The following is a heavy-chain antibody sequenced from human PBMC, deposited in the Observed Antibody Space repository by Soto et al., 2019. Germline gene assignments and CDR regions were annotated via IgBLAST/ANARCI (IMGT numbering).Heavy chain of an antibody. CDR1: GFTIRECS. CDR2: ITIRTGNV. CDR3: VRDRDLYRDMFHADL. Sequence: GSLRLSCEASGFTIRECSMNWVRQAPGKGLEWLAYITIRTGNVLYADSVRGRFTISADNAENSVILQMNSLRDEDSAVYFCVRDRDLYRDMFHADLWGQGT. V-gene: IGHV3-48*02. J-gene: IGHJ4*01. D-gene: IGHD3-10*02.